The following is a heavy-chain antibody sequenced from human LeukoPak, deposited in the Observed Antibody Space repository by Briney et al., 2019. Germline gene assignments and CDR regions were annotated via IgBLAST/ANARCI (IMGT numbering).Heavy chain of an antibody. CDR2: IYPGDSDT. Sequence: GESLKISCKGSGYSFTSYWIGWVRQLPGKGLEWMGIIYPGDSDTTYSPSFQGQVTISADKSISTAYLQWSSLKASDTAMYYCARRDGYCSSTSCYADYYYGMDVWGQGTTVTVSS. V-gene: IGHV5-51*01. CDR1: GYSFTSYW. CDR3: ARRDGYCSSTSCYADYYYGMDV. J-gene: IGHJ6*02. D-gene: IGHD2-2*01.